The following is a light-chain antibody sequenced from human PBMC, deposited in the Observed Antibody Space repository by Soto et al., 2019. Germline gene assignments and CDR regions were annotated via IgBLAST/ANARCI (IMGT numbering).Light chain of an antibody. V-gene: IGKV2-30*02. CDR2: KVS. CDR3: MQGTHWPMYT. CDR1: QSLVHSDGNTY. Sequence: DVVLTQSPLSLPVTLGQPASISCRSSQSLVHSDGNTYVNWFHQRPGQSPRRLIYKVSNRDSGVPDRFSGSGSGTDFTLKINRVEAEDVGVFFCMQGTHWPMYTFGQGTNLEIK. J-gene: IGKJ2*01.